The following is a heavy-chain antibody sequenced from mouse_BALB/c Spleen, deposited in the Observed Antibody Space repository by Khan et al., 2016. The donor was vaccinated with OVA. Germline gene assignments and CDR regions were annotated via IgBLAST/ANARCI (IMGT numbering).Heavy chain of an antibody. CDR3: ARRTYYAMDY. Sequence: VQLQESGAELARPGASVKMSCKASGYTLTSYTMHWVKQRPGQGLEWIGYINPSSGYTNYNQKFKDKATLTADKSSSTAYMQLSSLTSEDSAVYYCARRTYYAMDYWGQGTSVTVSS. CDR2: INPSSGYT. J-gene: IGHJ4*01. CDR1: GYTLTSYT. V-gene: IGHV1-4*01.